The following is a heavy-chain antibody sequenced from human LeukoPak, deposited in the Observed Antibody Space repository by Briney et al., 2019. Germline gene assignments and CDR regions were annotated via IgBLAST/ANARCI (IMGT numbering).Heavy chain of an antibody. CDR1: GYSFTSYW. CDR2: IYPGDSDT. V-gene: IGHV5-51*01. CDR3: ASSWAIDYYDSSGYYSAFDI. J-gene: IGHJ3*02. Sequence: GESLKISCKGSGYSFTSYWIGWVRQMPGKGLEWMGIIYPGDSDTRYSPSFQGQVTISADKSISTAYLQWSSLKASDTAMYYCASSWAIDYYDSSGYYSAFDIWGQGTMVTVSS. D-gene: IGHD3-22*01.